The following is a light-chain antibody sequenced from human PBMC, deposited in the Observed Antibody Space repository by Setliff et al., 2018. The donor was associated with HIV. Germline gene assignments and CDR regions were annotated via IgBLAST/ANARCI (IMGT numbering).Light chain of an antibody. J-gene: IGLJ1*01. Sequence: QPALTQPASVSGSPGPPITISCTGTSSDVGGYDYVSWYQQHPDKAPKLMIYEVSNRPSGVSNRFSGSKSGSTASLTISGLQAEDEADYYCNSKTGTITYVFGTGTKVTVL. CDR2: EVS. CDR3: NSKTGTITYV. V-gene: IGLV2-14*01. CDR1: SSDVGGYDY.